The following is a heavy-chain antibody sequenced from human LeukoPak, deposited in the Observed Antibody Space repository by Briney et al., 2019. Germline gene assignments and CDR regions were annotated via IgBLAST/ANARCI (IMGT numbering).Heavy chain of an antibody. D-gene: IGHD6-13*01. Sequence: SVKVSCKASGGTFSSYAISWVRQAPGQGLEWMGGIIPIFGTANYAQKFQGRVTITADESTSTAYMELSSLRSEDTAVYYCATDGSIAAAGFDAFDIWGQGTMVTVSS. V-gene: IGHV1-69*13. CDR1: GGTFSSYA. CDR2: IIPIFGTA. J-gene: IGHJ3*02. CDR3: ATDGSIAAAGFDAFDI.